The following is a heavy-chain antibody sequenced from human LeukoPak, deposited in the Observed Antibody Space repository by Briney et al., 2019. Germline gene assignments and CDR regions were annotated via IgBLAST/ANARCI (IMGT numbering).Heavy chain of an antibody. Sequence: GGSLRLSCAASGFNFSNYAMTWVRQAPGKGLEWVSTVNSNDRPYYADSVKGRFTISRDNSKNTLYLQMNTLRVEDAALYYCAKARAAVVEAAINYWGQGILVTVSP. CDR1: GFNFSNYA. CDR3: AKARAAVVEAAINY. V-gene: IGHV3-23*01. D-gene: IGHD2-15*01. J-gene: IGHJ4*02. CDR2: VNSNDRP.